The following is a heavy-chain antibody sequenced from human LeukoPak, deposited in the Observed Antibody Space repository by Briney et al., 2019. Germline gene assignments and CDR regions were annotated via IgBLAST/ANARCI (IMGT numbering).Heavy chain of an antibody. CDR3: ARERDYGDYGMDV. J-gene: IGHJ6*02. CDR2: IYYSGST. D-gene: IGHD4-17*01. Sequence: SETLSLTCTGSGGSISSYCWSWIRQPPGKGLEWIGYIYYSGSTNYNPSLKSRVTISVDTSKNQFSLKLSSVTAADTAVYYCARERDYGDYGMDVWGQGTTVTVSS. CDR1: GGSISSYC. V-gene: IGHV4-59*01.